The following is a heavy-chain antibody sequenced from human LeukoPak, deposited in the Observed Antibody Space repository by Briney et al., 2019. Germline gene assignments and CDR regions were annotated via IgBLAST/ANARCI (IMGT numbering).Heavy chain of an antibody. Sequence: ASVKVSCKASGYTFTSYAMHWVRQAPGQRLEWMGWISAYNGNTNYAQKLQGRVTMTTDTSTSTAYMELRSLRSDDTAVYYCARDVSGYYQRFDYWGQGTLVTVSS. D-gene: IGHD3-22*01. CDR2: ISAYNGNT. J-gene: IGHJ4*02. CDR3: ARDVSGYYQRFDY. CDR1: GYTFTSYA. V-gene: IGHV1-18*01.